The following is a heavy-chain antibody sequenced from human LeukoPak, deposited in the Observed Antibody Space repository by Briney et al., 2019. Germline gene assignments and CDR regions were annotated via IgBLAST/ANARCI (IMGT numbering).Heavy chain of an antibody. V-gene: IGHV4-31*11. Sequence: SETLSLTCAVSGGSISSSNWWSWIRQHPGKGLEWIGYIYNSGSTYYNPSLKSRVTMSVDTSKNQFSLKLSSVTAADTAVYFCARANSGYDSLDYWGQGTLVTVSS. CDR3: ARANSGYDSLDY. CDR1: GGSISSSNW. CDR2: IYNSGST. D-gene: IGHD5-12*01. J-gene: IGHJ4*02.